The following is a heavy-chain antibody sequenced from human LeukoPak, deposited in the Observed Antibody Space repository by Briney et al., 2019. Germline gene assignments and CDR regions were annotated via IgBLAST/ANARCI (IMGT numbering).Heavy chain of an antibody. V-gene: IGHV1-69*05. Sequence: ASVKVSCKASGGSFSTSGFSWVRQAPGQGLEWTGGVIPIYGTPSYAQKFQGRVTITTDESTGTAYMELSSLRSEDTAVYYCARDHWGIVENGYDYFYYDMDVWGQGTTVTVSS. CDR1: GGSFSTSG. D-gene: IGHD7-27*01. CDR2: VIPIYGTP. CDR3: ARDHWGIVENGYDYFYYDMDV. J-gene: IGHJ6*02.